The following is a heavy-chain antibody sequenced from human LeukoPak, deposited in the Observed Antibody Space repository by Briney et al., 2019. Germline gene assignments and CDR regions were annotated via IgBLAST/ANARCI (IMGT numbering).Heavy chain of an antibody. V-gene: IGHV3-7*01. D-gene: IGHD4-23*01. CDR2: IKQDGSEE. CDR1: GFTFRNYW. CDR3: PRPQTTSRWAPFDI. J-gene: IGHJ3*02. Sequence: GGSLRLSCAASGFTFRNYWMSWVRQAPGMGLDGVANIKQDGSEEYYGGSVQGGLCIPIDNPQKVLHLQMASPRAENTAVYFCPRPQTTSRWAPFDIWGQGTMVAVPT.